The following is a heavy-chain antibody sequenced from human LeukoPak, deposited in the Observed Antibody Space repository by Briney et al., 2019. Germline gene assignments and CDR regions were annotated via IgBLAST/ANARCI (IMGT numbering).Heavy chain of an antibody. V-gene: IGHV4-34*01. Sequence: PSETLSLTCAVYVGSFSDYHWSWIRQPPGKGLEWIGEINHSGSTNYNPSLKSRVTISVDTSKKQFSLRLSSVTAADTAVYYCARRPRNSGSYDGPPGLDYWGQGTLVTVSS. J-gene: IGHJ4*02. CDR1: VGSFSDYH. CDR2: INHSGST. D-gene: IGHD1-26*01. CDR3: ARRPRNSGSYDGPPGLDY.